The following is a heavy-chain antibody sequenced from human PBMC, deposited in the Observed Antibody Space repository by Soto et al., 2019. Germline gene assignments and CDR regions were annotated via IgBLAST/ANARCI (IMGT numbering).Heavy chain of an antibody. V-gene: IGHV1-3*01. CDR2: INAGNGNG. D-gene: IGHD3-22*01. J-gene: IGHJ4*02. CDR3: ARSPYSSGYYYAIDY. Sequence: ASVKVSCKASGYTFTSYAMHWVRQAPGQRLEWMGWINAGNGNGKYSQKFQGRVTMTGDTSTSTVYMDLSSLKSEDTAVYYCARSPYSSGYYYAIDYWGQGTQVTVSS. CDR1: GYTFTSYA.